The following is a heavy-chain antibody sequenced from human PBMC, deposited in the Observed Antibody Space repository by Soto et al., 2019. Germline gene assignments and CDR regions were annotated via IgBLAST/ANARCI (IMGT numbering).Heavy chain of an antibody. V-gene: IGHV4-39*01. CDR1: GGSISSGDYY. CDR2: IYYSGST. J-gene: IGHJ6*02. CDR3: ASLAAAGYYYGMDV. Sequence: PSETLSLTCTVSGGSISSGDYYWSWIRQHPGKGLEWIGSIYYSGSTYYNPSLKSRVTISVDTSKNQFSLKLSSVTAADTAVYYCASLAAAGYYYGMDVWGQGTTVTVSS. D-gene: IGHD6-13*01.